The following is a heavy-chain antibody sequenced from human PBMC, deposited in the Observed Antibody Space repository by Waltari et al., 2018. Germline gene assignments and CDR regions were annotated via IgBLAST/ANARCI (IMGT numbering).Heavy chain of an antibody. CDR3: TTGCGDGESH. J-gene: IGHJ1*01. CDR2: IKTVDGGPT. CDR1: GFTFNTAW. Sequence: EVQMVESGGGLVEPGGSLKLSCEGSGFTFNTAWMSWVRQVPGKGLEWVGRIKTVDGGPTDYGPPVKGRFTISRDDSKRTMYLQMDNLQTEDTAIYYCTTGCGDGESHWGQGTLVTVSS. D-gene: IGHD4-17*01. V-gene: IGHV3-15*01.